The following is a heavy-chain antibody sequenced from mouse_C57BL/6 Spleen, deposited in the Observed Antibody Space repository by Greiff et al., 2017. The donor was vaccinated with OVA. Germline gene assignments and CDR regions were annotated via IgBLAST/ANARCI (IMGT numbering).Heavy chain of an antibody. CDR1: GYTFTDYY. CDR3: AREGRWYYGYDYYGVFAY. J-gene: IGHJ3*01. CDR2: ISPGSGNT. V-gene: IGHV1-76*01. Sequence: QVQLQQSGAELVRPGASVKLSCKASGYTFTDYYINWVKQRPGQGLEWIARISPGSGNTYYNEKFKGKATLTAENSSSTAYMQLSSLTSEDSAVYFWAREGRWYYGYDYYGVFAYWCQGTLVTVSA. D-gene: IGHD1-1*01.